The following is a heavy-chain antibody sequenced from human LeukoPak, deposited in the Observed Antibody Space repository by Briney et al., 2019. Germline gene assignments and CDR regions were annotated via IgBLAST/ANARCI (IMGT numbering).Heavy chain of an antibody. CDR2: INPSGGSS. V-gene: IGHV1-46*01. CDR1: GYTFTSYY. CDR3: ARYYGGNSGVDY. J-gene: IGHJ4*02. Sequence: ASVKVSCKASGYTFTSYYMHWVRQAPGQGLEWMGIINPSGGSSTYAQKFQGRVTMTRDTSTSTVYMELSSLRSEDTAVYYCARYYGGNSGVDYWGQGTLVTVSS. D-gene: IGHD4-23*01.